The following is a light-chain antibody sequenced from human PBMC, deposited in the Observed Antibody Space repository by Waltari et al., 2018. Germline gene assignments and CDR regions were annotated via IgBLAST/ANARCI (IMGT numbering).Light chain of an antibody. CDR1: QKIRSY. V-gene: IGKV1-39*01. CDR3: QQTYTTPRT. CDR2: DAS. Sequence: DIQMTQSTSSLSASVEDRVTITCPASQKIRSYLNWYQQKPGTAPRLLIYDASRLQIGVPSRFSGSRSVTDFTLTISSLQPEDFGTYYCQQTYTTPRTFGQGTKVETK. J-gene: IGKJ1*01.